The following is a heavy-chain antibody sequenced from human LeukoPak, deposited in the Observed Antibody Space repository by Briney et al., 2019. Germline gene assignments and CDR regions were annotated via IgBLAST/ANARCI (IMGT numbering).Heavy chain of an antibody. Sequence: GGSLRLSCAASGFTFNNYGMHWVRQAPGKGLEWVAVISYDGRNIHYPDSVKGRFTISRDISTDTLWLQMDSLRTEDTAVYYRAKGPLRGTAAAIDYWGQGTLVTVSS. CDR1: GFTFNNYG. CDR2: ISYDGRNI. CDR3: AKGPLRGTAAAIDY. J-gene: IGHJ4*02. V-gene: IGHV3-30*18. D-gene: IGHD2-2*01.